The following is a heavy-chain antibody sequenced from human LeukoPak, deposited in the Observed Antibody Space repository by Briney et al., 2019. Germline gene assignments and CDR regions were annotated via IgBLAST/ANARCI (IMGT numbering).Heavy chain of an antibody. CDR3: ARGLNSSPFSPNGY. CDR1: GYTFTNYD. Sequence: ASVKVSCKASGYTFTNYDINWVRQATGQGLEWMGWMNPNSGNTGYGQKFQGRVTMTRNTSIRTAYMELSSLRSEDTAVYYCARGLNSSPFSPNGYWGQGTLVTVSS. CDR2: MNPNSGNT. V-gene: IGHV1-8*01. D-gene: IGHD2-15*01. J-gene: IGHJ4*02.